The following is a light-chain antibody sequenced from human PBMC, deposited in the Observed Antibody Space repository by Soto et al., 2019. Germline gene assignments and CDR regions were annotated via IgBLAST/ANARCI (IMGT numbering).Light chain of an antibody. V-gene: IGKV1-5*03. CDR3: QQYNSIPLT. CDR2: KAS. Sequence: DIQMTQSPSTLSAFVGDRVTITCRASQSISSWLAWYQQKPGKVPKLLIYKASSLESGVPSRFSGSGSGTEFTLTISSLQPDDFATYYCQQYNSIPLTFGGGTKVDIK. J-gene: IGKJ4*01. CDR1: QSISSW.